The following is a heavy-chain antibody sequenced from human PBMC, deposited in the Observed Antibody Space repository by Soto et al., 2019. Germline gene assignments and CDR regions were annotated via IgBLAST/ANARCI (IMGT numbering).Heavy chain of an antibody. J-gene: IGHJ4*02. V-gene: IGHV1-69*01. CDR2: IIPIFGPA. CDR3: GGGSCWTKVEY. Sequence: QVQLVQSGAEVRKPGSSVKVSCKASGGTVSNSAISWLRQAPGQGLEWMGGIIPIFGPAVYARKFRGRVTIPAEEITSTGYMGLRGVGSEDKGVYFCGGGSCWTKVEYWGQGNLVNVSS. CDR1: GGTVSNSA. D-gene: IGHD6-19*01.